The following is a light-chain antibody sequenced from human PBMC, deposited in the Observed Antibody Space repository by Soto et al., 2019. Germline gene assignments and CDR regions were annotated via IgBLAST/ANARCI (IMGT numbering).Light chain of an antibody. CDR2: DAS. Sequence: EIVMTQSPATLSVSPGERATLSCRASQSISSYLAWYQQKPGQAPRLIIYDASNRATGIPARFSGSGSGTDFTLTISSLEPEDFAVYYCQQRSNWLPITFGQGTRLEI. CDR3: QQRSNWLPIT. J-gene: IGKJ5*01. CDR1: QSISSY. V-gene: IGKV3-11*01.